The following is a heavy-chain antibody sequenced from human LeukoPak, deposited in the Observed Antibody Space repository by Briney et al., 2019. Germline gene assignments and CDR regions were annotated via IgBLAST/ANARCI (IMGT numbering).Heavy chain of an antibody. V-gene: IGHV3-30*02. CDR1: GFTFSSYG. CDR3: AKDGCSSTSCYGSFDY. CDR2: IRYDGSNK. J-gene: IGHJ4*02. D-gene: IGHD2-2*01. Sequence: PGGSLRLSCAASGFTFSSYGMHWVRQAPGKGLEWVAFIRYDGSNKYYADSVKGRFTISRDNSKNTLYLQMNSLRAEDTAVYYCAKDGCSSTSCYGSFDYWGQGTLVTVSS.